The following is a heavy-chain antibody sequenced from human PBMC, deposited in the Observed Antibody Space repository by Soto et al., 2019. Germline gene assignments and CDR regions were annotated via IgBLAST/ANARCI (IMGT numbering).Heavy chain of an antibody. CDR1: GGSISSYY. V-gene: IGHV4-59*01. J-gene: IGHJ5*02. CDR2: IYYSGST. CDR3: ARDRSGYSNWFDP. Sequence: SETLSLTCTVSGGSISSYYWSWIRQPPGKGLEWIGYIYYSGSTNYNSSLKSRVTISVDTSKNQFSLKLSSVTAADTAVYYCARDRSGYSNWFDPWGQGTLVTVSS. D-gene: IGHD3-22*01.